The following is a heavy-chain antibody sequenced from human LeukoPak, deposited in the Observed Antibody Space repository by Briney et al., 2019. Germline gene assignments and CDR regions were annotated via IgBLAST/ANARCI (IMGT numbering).Heavy chain of an antibody. CDR2: IITYNGNT. J-gene: IGHJ4*02. Sequence: ASVKVSCKASGYTFTTYGISWVRQAPGQGLEWMGYIITYNGNTNYAQKLQGRVTMTTDTSTSTAYMELRSLRSEDTAVYYCARDMGSRYSTDYWGQGTLVTVSS. CDR3: ARDMGSRYSTDY. V-gene: IGHV1-18*01. CDR1: GYTFTTYG. D-gene: IGHD1-26*01.